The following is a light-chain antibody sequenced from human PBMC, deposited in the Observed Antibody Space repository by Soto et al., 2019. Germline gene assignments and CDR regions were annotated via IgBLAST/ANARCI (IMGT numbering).Light chain of an antibody. Sequence: ELVLTQSPGTLSLSPGESATLSCRASQSVSSNYLAWYQQKPGQAPRLLIYGASSRSTGIPDRFSGSGSGTDFTLTISRLEPEDFAVYYCQQYGSSPLLFTFGPGTKVDIK. CDR1: QSVSSNY. J-gene: IGKJ3*01. V-gene: IGKV3-20*01. CDR3: QQYGSSPLLFT. CDR2: GAS.